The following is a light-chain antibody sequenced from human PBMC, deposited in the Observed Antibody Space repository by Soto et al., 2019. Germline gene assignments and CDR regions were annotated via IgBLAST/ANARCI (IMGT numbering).Light chain of an antibody. Sequence: LTQPASVSGSPGQSITISCTGTTSDVGDYNYVSWYQQHPGKAPKLMIYEVRNRPSGVSNRFSGSKSGNTASLTISGLQAEDEADYYCSSYTSTSILYVFGTGTKVAVL. CDR2: EVR. V-gene: IGLV2-14*01. J-gene: IGLJ1*01. CDR3: SSYTSTSILYV. CDR1: TSDVGDYNY.